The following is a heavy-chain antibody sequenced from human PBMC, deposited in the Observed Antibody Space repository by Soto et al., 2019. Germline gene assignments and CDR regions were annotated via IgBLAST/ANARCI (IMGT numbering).Heavy chain of an antibody. CDR1: GFTFSSHG. V-gene: IGHV3-30*18. J-gene: IGHJ1*01. Sequence: QVQLVESGGGVVQPGMTLRLSCTASGFTFSSHGMHWVRQAPGKGLEWVAVVSFDGTNKNYTDSVRGRFTISRDNSKNTLYLQMSSLRADDKAVYYCANGDSSGFEYFQSWGQGTLVTVSS. CDR3: ANGDSSGFEYFQS. CDR2: VSFDGTNK. D-gene: IGHD3-22*01.